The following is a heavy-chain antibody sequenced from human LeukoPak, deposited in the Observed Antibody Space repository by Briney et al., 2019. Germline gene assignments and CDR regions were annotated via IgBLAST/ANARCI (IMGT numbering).Heavy chain of an antibody. D-gene: IGHD3-9*01. CDR3: ARFNDILTGADY. CDR2: TNPNSGNT. CDR1: GYTFTSYD. Sequence: EAAVQVSCKASGYTFTSYDINWLRQATGQGLEWMGWTNPNSGNTGYAQKFQGRVTMTRNTSISTAYMELSSLRSEDTAVYYCARFNDILTGADYWGQGTLVTVSS. V-gene: IGHV1-8*01. J-gene: IGHJ4*02.